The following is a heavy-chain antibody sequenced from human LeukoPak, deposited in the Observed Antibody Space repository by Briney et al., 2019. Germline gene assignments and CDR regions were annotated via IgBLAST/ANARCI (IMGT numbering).Heavy chain of an antibody. D-gene: IGHD3-10*01. CDR1: GGSISSTNYY. CDR2: MYYSGST. J-gene: IGHJ4*02. Sequence: SETLSLTCTVSGGSISSTNYYWGWIRQPPGKGPEWIGSMYYSGSTHYNPSLESRVTMSVDTSKNQFSLKLTSVAAADTAVYYCARGLVWFGELSHFDYWGQGTLVTVSS. V-gene: IGHV4-39*07. CDR3: ARGLVWFGELSHFDY.